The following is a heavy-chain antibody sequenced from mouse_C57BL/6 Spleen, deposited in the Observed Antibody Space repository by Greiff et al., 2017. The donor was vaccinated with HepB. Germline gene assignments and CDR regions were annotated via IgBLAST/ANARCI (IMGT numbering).Heavy chain of an antibody. CDR2: IHPNSGST. V-gene: IGHV1-64*01. Sequence: QVQLQQPGAELVKPGASVKLSCKASGYTFTSYWMHWVKQRPGQGLEWIGMIHPNSGSTNYNEKFKSKATLTVDKSSSTAYMQLSSLTSEDFAVYYCARNDLYYGSSFLDYWGQGTTLTVSS. CDR3: ARNDLYYGSSFLDY. J-gene: IGHJ2*01. D-gene: IGHD1-1*01. CDR1: GYTFTSYW.